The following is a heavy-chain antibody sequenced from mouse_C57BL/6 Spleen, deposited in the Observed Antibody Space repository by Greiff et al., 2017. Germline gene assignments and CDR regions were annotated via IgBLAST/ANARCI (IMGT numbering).Heavy chain of an antibody. CDR3: ARDDYDGAWFAY. Sequence: VNVVESGAELARPGASVKLSCKASGYTFTSYGISWVKQRTGQGLEWIGEIYPRSGNTYYNEKFKGKATLTADKSSSTAYMELRSLKSEDSAVYFCARDDYDGAWFAYWGQGTLVTVSA. CDR2: IYPRSGNT. CDR1: GYTFTSYG. V-gene: IGHV1-81*01. D-gene: IGHD2-4*01. J-gene: IGHJ3*01.